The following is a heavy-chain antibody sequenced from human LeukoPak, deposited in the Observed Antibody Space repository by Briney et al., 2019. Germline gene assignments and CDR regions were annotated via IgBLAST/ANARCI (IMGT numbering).Heavy chain of an antibody. D-gene: IGHD2-21*02. Sequence: GGSLRLSCAASGFTVSSNYMSWVRQAPGKGLEWVSVIYSGGSTYYADSVKGRFTISRDNSKNTLYLQMNSLRAEDTAVYYCARHCGGDCYYYYYGMDVWGQGTTVTVSS. J-gene: IGHJ6*02. V-gene: IGHV3-66*04. CDR1: GFTVSSNY. CDR2: IYSGGST. CDR3: ARHCGGDCYYYYYGMDV.